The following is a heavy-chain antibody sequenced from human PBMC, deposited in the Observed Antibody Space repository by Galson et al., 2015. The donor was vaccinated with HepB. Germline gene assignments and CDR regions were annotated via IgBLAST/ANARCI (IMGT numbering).Heavy chain of an antibody. V-gene: IGHV6-1*01. CDR2: TYYRSKWYN. D-gene: IGHD6-13*01. J-gene: IGHJ4*02. CDR3: AREPLVPRSRVFDY. CDR1: GDSVSSNSAA. Sequence: CAISGDSVSSNSAAWNWIRQSPSRGLEWLGRTYYRSKWYNDYAVSVKSRITINPDTSKNQFSLQLNSVTPEDTAVYYCAREPLVPRSRVFDYWGQGTLVTVSS.